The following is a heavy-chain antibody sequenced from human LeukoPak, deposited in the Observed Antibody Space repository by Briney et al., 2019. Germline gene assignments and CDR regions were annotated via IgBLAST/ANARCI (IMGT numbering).Heavy chain of an antibody. D-gene: IGHD2-21*02. J-gene: IGHJ3*02. CDR1: GFTFSRYT. V-gene: IGHV3-21*01. CDR3: ARRTDCGGDCYPPNAFDI. CDR2: ISSSSTYI. Sequence: PGGSLRLSCAASGFTFSRYTMNWVRQAPGKELEWLSSISSSSTYIYYTDSLKGRFTISRDNAKNSLFLQMNSLRAEDTAVYYCARRTDCGGDCYPPNAFDIWGQGTMVTVSS.